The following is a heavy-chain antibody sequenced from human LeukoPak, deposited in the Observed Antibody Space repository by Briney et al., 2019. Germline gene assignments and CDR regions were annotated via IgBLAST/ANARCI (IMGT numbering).Heavy chain of an antibody. V-gene: IGHV4-39*01. CDR2: IYYSGST. J-gene: IGHJ4*02. Sequence: SETLSLTCTVSGGSISSSSYYWGWIRQPPGKGLEWIGSIYYSGSTYSNPSLKSRVTISVDTSKNQFSLKLSSVTAADTAVYYCARHNLSGGTYYGGVDYWGQGTLVTVSS. CDR3: ARHNLSGGTYYGGVDY. CDR1: GGSISSSSYY. D-gene: IGHD1-26*01.